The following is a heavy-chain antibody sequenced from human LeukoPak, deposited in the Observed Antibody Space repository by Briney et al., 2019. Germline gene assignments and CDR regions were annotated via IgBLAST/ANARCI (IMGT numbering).Heavy chain of an antibody. Sequence: GASVNVSCKASGYTFTSYGISWVRQAPGQGLEWMGWISAYNGNTNYAQKLQGRVTMTTDTSTSTAYMELRSLRSDDTAVYYCARVQVGATDNWFDPWGQGTLVTVSS. CDR2: ISAYNGNT. D-gene: IGHD1-26*01. V-gene: IGHV1-18*01. J-gene: IGHJ5*02. CDR1: GYTFTSYG. CDR3: ARVQVGATDNWFDP.